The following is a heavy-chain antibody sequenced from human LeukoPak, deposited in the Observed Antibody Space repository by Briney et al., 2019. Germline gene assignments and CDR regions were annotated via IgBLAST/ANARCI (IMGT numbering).Heavy chain of an antibody. CDR2: ISYDGSNK. CDR1: GFTFSSYG. V-gene: IGHV3-30*18. J-gene: IGHJ5*02. Sequence: GGSLRLSCAASGFTFSSYGMHWVRQAPGKGLEWVAVISYDGSNKYYADSVKGRFTISRDNSKNTLYLQMNSLRAEDTAVYYCAKDGQSSALYCSSTSCSLPPPPHWFDPLGPGNPGHRLL. D-gene: IGHD2-2*01. CDR3: AKDGQSSALYCSSTSCSLPPPPHWFDP.